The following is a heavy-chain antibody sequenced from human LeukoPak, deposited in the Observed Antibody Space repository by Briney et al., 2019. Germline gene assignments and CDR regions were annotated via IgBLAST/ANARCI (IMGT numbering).Heavy chain of an antibody. CDR2: ISGSGDNT. CDR1: GFTFSSYA. V-gene: IGHV3-23*01. D-gene: IGHD6-19*01. Sequence: GGSLRLSCAASGFTFSSYAMSWVRQVPGKGLEWVSVISGSGDNTYYADSVKGRFTISRDNSKNMLYLQMNSLRAEDTAVYYCARYTHSSGFDYWGQGTLVTVSS. J-gene: IGHJ4*02. CDR3: ARYTHSSGFDY.